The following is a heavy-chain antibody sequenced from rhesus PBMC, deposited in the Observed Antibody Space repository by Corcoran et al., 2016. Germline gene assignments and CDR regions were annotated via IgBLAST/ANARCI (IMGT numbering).Heavy chain of an antibody. CDR2: IYGSGGGT. Sequence: QVPLQESGPGLVKPSETLSLTCAVSGGSISDAYYWRWIRQPPGKGLEWIGSIYGSGGGTNYNPSLKNRVSISIDTSKNQFSLKLSSVTAADTAVYYCARSGSDYLYYFDYWGQGVLVTVSS. CDR3: ARSGSDYLYYFDY. J-gene: IGHJ4*01. V-gene: IGHV4-106*01. D-gene: IGHD3-16*01. CDR1: GGSISDAYY.